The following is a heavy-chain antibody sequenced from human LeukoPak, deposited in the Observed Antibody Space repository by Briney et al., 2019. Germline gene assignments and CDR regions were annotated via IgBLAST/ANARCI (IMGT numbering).Heavy chain of an antibody. CDR2: ISYDGSNK. V-gene: IGHV3-30*18. J-gene: IGHJ3*02. D-gene: IGHD6-6*01. CDR3: AKAYSSSLYDAFDI. Sequence: GRSLRLSCAASGFTFSSYGMHWVRQAPGKGLEWVAVISYDGSNKYYADSVKGRFTISRDNSKNTLYLQMNSLRAEDTAVYYCAKAYSSSLYDAFDIWGQGTVVTVSS. CDR1: GFTFSSYG.